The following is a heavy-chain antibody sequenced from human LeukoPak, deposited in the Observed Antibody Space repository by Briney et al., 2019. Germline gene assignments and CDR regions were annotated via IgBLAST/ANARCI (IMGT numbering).Heavy chain of an antibody. CDR3: VTRGSDFWSGFDY. CDR2: FDPENAEI. CDR1: GNTLRELP. D-gene: IGHD3-3*01. J-gene: IGHJ4*02. V-gene: IGHV1-24*01. Sequence: ASVKVSCKLSGNTLRELPIQWVRQAGGKGLEWMAGFDPENAEIVYAQNLQGRVTMTEDTSTNTAYMELTSLTSDDTALYYCVTRGSDFWSGFDYWGQGTQVTVSS.